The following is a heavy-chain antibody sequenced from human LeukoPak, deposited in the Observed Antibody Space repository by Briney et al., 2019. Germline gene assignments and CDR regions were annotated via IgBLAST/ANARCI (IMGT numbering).Heavy chain of an antibody. CDR3: ATRTTTSAFDI. Sequence: ASVTVSFKVSGYTLTDLSMHWVRQAPGKGLEWMGGFDPEDGETIYAQKFQGRVTMTEDTSTDTAYMELSSLRSEDTAVYYCATRTTTSAFDIWGQGTMVTVSS. CDR2: FDPEDGET. CDR1: GYTLTDLS. D-gene: IGHD2/OR15-2a*01. J-gene: IGHJ3*02. V-gene: IGHV1-24*01.